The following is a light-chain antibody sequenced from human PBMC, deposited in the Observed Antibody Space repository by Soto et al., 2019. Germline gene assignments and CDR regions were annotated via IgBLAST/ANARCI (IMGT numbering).Light chain of an antibody. CDR2: DVS. V-gene: IGLV2-14*01. Sequence: SVLTQPASVSGSPGQSIAISCTGSSGDVGAYNYVSWYQQYSGKAPKLMIYDVSNRPSGVSDRFSGSKSGNTASLTISGLQAEDEADYYCCSYTSSSTYVFGTGTKVTVL. CDR3: CSYTSSSTYV. J-gene: IGLJ1*01. CDR1: SGDVGAYNY.